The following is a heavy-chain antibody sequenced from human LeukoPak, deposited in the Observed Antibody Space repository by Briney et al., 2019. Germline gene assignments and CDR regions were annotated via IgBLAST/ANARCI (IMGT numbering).Heavy chain of an antibody. J-gene: IGHJ4*02. Sequence: GASVKVSCKASGYTFTSYGISWVRQAPGQGLEWMGWISAYNGNTNYAQKLQGRVTMTTDTSTGTAYMELRSLRSDDTAVYYCARDPPYRSTSPYFDYWGQGTLVTVSS. CDR1: GYTFTSYG. D-gene: IGHD2-2*01. CDR2: ISAYNGNT. CDR3: ARDPPYRSTSPYFDY. V-gene: IGHV1-18*01.